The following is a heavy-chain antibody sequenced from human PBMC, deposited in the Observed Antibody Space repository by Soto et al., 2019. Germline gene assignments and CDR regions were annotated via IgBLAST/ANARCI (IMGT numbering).Heavy chain of an antibody. D-gene: IGHD2-8*01. CDR3: ARQYPVYATVKRYYYGMDV. J-gene: IGHJ6*02. Sequence: SVKVSCKASGGTFSSYAISWVRQAPGQGLEWMGGIIPIFGTANYAQKFQGRVTITADESTSTAYMELSSLRSEDTAVYYCARQYPVYATVKRYYYGMDVSGQGTTVTVYS. V-gene: IGHV1-69*13. CDR2: IIPIFGTA. CDR1: GGTFSSYA.